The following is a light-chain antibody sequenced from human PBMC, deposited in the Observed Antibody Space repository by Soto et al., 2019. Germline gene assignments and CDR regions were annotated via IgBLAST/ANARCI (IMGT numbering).Light chain of an antibody. CDR3: AAWDDRLSGYG. CDR1: SSNIAKNY. CDR2: SDN. Sequence: QSALTQPPSTSGTPGQRVTISCSGDSSNIAKNYVYWYQQVPGMAPKLLIYSDNQRTSGVPDRFSGSKSGTSASLAISGLRSEDEADYYCAAWDDRLSGYGFGGGTKLTVL. J-gene: IGLJ1*01. V-gene: IGLV1-47*02.